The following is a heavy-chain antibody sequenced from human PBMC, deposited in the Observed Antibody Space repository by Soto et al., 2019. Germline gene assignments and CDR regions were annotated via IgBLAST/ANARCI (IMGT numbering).Heavy chain of an antibody. CDR1: GITVSSNY. D-gene: IGHD2-15*01. Sequence: PGGSLRLSCAASGITVSSNYMSWVRQAPGKGLEWVSVIYSGGSTYYADSVKGRFTISRDNSKNTLYLQMNSLTAADTAIYYCVRGGGGGLFDPWGQGTMATVSS. CDR2: IYSGGST. J-gene: IGHJ5*02. CDR3: VRGGGGGLFDP. V-gene: IGHV3-53*01.